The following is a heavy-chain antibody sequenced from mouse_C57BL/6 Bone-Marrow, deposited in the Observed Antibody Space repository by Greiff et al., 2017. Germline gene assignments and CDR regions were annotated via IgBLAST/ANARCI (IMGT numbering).Heavy chain of an antibody. CDR3: ARDWDYFDY. CDR2: LYPGDGDT. Sequence: QVQLQQSGAELVKPGASVKISCKVSGYAFSTYWMNWVKQRPGTGLAWIGPLYPGDGDTNYNGKFKGKATLTADKSSSTAYMQLSSLTSEDSAVYFCARDWDYFDYWGQGTTLTVSS. D-gene: IGHD4-1*01. J-gene: IGHJ2*01. CDR1: GYAFSTYW. V-gene: IGHV1-80*01.